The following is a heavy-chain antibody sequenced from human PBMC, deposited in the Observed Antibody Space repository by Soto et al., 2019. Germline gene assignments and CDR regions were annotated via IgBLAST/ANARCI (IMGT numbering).Heavy chain of an antibody. D-gene: IGHD2-15*01. Sequence: SETLSLTCTVSGGSISSGDYYWSWIRQPPGKALEWIGYIYYSGRTYYNPTLKSRVTISVDTSPNKSSLKLSSLTAADTAVYYCARASPAADNYYYYYGMDVWGHGPTGT. V-gene: IGHV4-30-4*01. CDR3: ARASPAADNYYYYYGMDV. CDR2: IYYSGRT. J-gene: IGHJ6*02. CDR1: GGSISSGDYY.